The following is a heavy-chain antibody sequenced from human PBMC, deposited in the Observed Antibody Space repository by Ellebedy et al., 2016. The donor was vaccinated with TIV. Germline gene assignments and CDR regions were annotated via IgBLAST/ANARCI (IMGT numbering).Heavy chain of an antibody. D-gene: IGHD2-15*01. CDR1: GFTFSSYA. Sequence: GGSLRLSCAASGFTFSSYAMSWVRQAPGKGLEWVSSISFSAGSTYFAQSVKGRFTISRDNSRNTLYLQMNSLRAEDTAVYYCAKFFQQLVPFGSYYFDSWGQGTLVTVSS. J-gene: IGHJ4*02. CDR2: ISFSAGST. CDR3: AKFFQQLVPFGSYYFDS. V-gene: IGHV3-23*01.